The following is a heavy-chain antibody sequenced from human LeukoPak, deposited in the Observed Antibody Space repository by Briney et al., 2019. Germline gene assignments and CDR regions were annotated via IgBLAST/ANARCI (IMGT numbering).Heavy chain of an antibody. CDR3: ASYAKDIVVLPAASIYWYFDL. Sequence: PSETLSLTCTVYGGSFSGYYWSWIRQPPGKGLERIGEINHSGSTNYNPSLKSRVTISVDTSKNQFSLKLSSVTAADTAVYYCASYAKDIVVLPAASIYWYFDLWGRGTLVTVSS. D-gene: IGHD2-2*01. V-gene: IGHV4-34*01. CDR2: INHSGST. CDR1: GGSFSGYY. J-gene: IGHJ2*01.